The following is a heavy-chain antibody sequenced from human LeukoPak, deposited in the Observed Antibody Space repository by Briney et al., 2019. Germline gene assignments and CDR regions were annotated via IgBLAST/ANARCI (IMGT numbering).Heavy chain of an antibody. CDR1: AYTFTNYY. CDR2: LNPSGGRT. Sequence: PVASVKVSCEASAYTFTNYYVHWVRQAPGQGLEWMGILNPSGGRTTYAQQFQGRVTITGDTSTSTVYMDLSSLTSADPAVYYCARDLYDGSGYYYGMDVWGQGTTVTVSS. V-gene: IGHV1-46*01. D-gene: IGHD3-22*01. J-gene: IGHJ6*02. CDR3: ARDLYDGSGYYYGMDV.